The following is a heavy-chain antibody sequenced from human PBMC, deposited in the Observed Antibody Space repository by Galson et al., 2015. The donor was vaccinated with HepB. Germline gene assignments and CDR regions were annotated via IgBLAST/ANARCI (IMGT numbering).Heavy chain of an antibody. CDR2: ISYDGSNK. J-gene: IGHJ4*02. D-gene: IGHD6-19*01. Sequence: SLRLSCAASGFTFSSYGMHWVRQAPGKGLEWLTGISYDGSNKYYGDSVKGRFTISRDNSKNTLYLQMNSLRTEDTAVYYCATPRPYSNGWYFFDSWGQGTLVTVSS. CDR1: GFTFSSYG. CDR3: ATPRPYSNGWYFFDS. V-gene: IGHV3-30*03.